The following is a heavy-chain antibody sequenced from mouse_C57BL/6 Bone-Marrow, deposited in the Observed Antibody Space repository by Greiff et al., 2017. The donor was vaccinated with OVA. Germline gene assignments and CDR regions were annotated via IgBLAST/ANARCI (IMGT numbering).Heavy chain of an antibody. CDR1: GYTFTSYW. Sequence: QVQLQQPGAELVKPGASVKVSCKASGYTFTSYWMHWVKQRPGQGLEWIGRIHPSDSDTNYNPKFKGKATLTVDKSSSTAYMQLSILTSEDTAVYYWAIVDYYGSGLYWYFGFGGTGTTVTVSA. CDR3: AIVDYYGSGLYWYFGF. CDR2: IHPSDSDT. D-gene: IGHD1-1*01. V-gene: IGHV1-74*01. J-gene: IGHJ1*03.